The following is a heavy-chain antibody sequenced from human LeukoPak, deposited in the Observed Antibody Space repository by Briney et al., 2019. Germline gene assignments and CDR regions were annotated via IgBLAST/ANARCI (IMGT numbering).Heavy chain of an antibody. J-gene: IGHJ4*02. CDR3: AKDRAAAVTGYFDY. Sequence: TGGSLRLSCAASGFTFDDYAMHWVRQAPGKGLEWVSGISWNSGSIGYADSVKGRFTISRDNAKNSLYLQMNSLRAEDTALYYCAKDRAAAVTGYFDYWGQGTLVTVSS. CDR2: ISWNSGSI. V-gene: IGHV3-9*01. D-gene: IGHD6-13*01. CDR1: GFTFDDYA.